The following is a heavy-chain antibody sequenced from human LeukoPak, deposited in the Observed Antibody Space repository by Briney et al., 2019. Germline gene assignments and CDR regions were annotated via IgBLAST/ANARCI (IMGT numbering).Heavy chain of an antibody. CDR3: ARDGRRYYGSGSYFLDWIDP. D-gene: IGHD3-10*01. CDR1: RFNFDDYG. CDR2: INWNGRAI. V-gene: IGHV3-20*04. Sequence: GGSLRLSCAASRFNFDDYGMSWVRQAPGKGLEWVSGINWNGRAIGYADSVKGRFTISRDNAKSSLYLEMSTLRAEDTALYYCARDGRRYYGSGSYFLDWIDPWGQGTLVIVSS. J-gene: IGHJ5*02.